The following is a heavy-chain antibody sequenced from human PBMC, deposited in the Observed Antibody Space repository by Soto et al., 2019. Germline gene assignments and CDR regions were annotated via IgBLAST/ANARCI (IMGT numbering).Heavy chain of an antibody. J-gene: IGHJ4*02. D-gene: IGHD6-19*01. CDR1: GFTFSSNA. CDR2: ITSTGGST. CDR3: AKSVGSGWSKSDY. V-gene: IGHV3-23*01. Sequence: EVQLLESGGGLVQPGGSLRLSFAASGFTFSSNAMSWVRQTPGKGLEWVSAITSTGGSTYYAHSVKGRFTISRDNSKNTLFLQMNSLRAEDTAIYYCAKSVGSGWSKSDYWGQGTLVTVSS.